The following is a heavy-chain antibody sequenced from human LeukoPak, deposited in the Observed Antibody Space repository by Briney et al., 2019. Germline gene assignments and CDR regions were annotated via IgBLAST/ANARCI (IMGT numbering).Heavy chain of an antibody. CDR2: IYYSGST. CDR1: GGSISSSSYY. Sequence: SETLSLTCTVSGGSISSSSYYWGWIHQPPGKGLEWTGSIYYSGSTYYNPSLKSRVTISVDTSKNQFSLKLSSVTAADTSVYYCARHRYDFWSGYYNYWGQGTLVTVSS. D-gene: IGHD3-3*01. V-gene: IGHV4-39*01. CDR3: ARHRYDFWSGYYNY. J-gene: IGHJ4*02.